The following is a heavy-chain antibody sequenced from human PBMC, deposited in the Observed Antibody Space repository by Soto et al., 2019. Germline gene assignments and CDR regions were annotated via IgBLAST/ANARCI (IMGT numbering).Heavy chain of an antibody. D-gene: IGHD6-6*01. CDR3: ARGKGLAARDYFDY. CDR1: GGSFSGYY. CDR2: INHSGST. Sequence: PSETLSLTCAVYGGSFSGYYWSWIRQPPGKGLEWIGEINHSGSTNYNPSLKSRATISVDTSKNQFSLKLSSVTAADTAVYYCARGKGLAARDYFDYWGQGTLVTVS. J-gene: IGHJ4*02. V-gene: IGHV4-34*01.